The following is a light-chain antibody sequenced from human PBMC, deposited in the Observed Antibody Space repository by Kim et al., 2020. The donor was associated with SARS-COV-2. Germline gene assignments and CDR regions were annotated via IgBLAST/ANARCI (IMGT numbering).Light chain of an antibody. J-gene: IGKJ4*01. Sequence: DIQMTQSPSTLSVSVGDRVTITCRASQSIGTWLAWYQQKPGKAPRLLIYEASNLDSGVPSRFSGSGSGTEFTLTISSLQTDDFATYYCQQYKRRPGLTFGGGTKVDIK. V-gene: IGKV1-5*03. CDR3: QQYKRRPGLT. CDR1: QSIGTW. CDR2: EAS.